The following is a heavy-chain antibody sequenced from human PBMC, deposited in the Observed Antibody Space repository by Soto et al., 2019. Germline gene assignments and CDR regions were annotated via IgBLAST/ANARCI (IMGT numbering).Heavy chain of an antibody. V-gene: IGHV3-30-3*01. Sequence: QVQLVESGGGVVQPGRSLRLSCAASGFTFSSYAMHWVRQAPGKGLEWVAVMSYDGSNKYYADSVKGRFTISRDNSKNTLYPQMNSLRAEDTAVYYCARFKGCSGGSCYPYFDYWGQGTLVTVSS. D-gene: IGHD2-15*01. CDR2: MSYDGSNK. CDR3: ARFKGCSGGSCYPYFDY. J-gene: IGHJ4*02. CDR1: GFTFSSYA.